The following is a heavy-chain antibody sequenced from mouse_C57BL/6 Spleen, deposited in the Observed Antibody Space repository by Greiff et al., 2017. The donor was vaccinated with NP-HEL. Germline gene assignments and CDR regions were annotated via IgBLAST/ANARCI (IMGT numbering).Heavy chain of an antibody. CDR1: GYSITSGYY. Sequence: EVQLQQSGPGLVKPSQSLSLTCSVTGYSITSGYYWNWIRQFPGNKLEWMGYISYDGSNNYNPSLKNRISITRDTSKNQFFLKLNSVTTEDTATYYCARVAYLYWYFDVWGTGTTVTVSS. CDR3: ARVAYLYWYFDV. V-gene: IGHV3-6*01. J-gene: IGHJ1*03. D-gene: IGHD1-1*01. CDR2: ISYDGSN.